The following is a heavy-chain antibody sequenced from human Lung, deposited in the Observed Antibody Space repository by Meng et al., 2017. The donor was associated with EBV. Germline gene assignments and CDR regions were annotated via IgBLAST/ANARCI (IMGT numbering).Heavy chain of an antibody. D-gene: IGHD2-8*02. J-gene: IGHJ5*01. CDR2: IFYRGTT. V-gene: IGHV4-4*02. CDR1: CGSLWFRIW. CDR3: VRRLVADDS. Sequence: EAVTGCLHRSAHLSLTGRVVCGSLWFRIWWSWVRQPPGKGLVWSGGIFYRGTTYLNPSLKSRLSMSVDTSKTQFSLNLTSVTAADTAVYYCVRRLVADDSWGQGILVTVFS.